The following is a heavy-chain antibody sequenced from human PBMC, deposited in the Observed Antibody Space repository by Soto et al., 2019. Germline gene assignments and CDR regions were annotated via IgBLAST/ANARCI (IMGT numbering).Heavy chain of an antibody. V-gene: IGHV4-31*03. CDR3: AREAIPLGGGMDV. J-gene: IGHJ6*02. CDR1: GGSISSGGYY. Sequence: QVQLQESGPGLVKPSQTLSLTCTVSGGSISSGGYYWSWIRQHPGTGLEWIGYIYYSGSTYYNPSLKSRVTISVDTSKNQCSLKLSSVTAADTAVYYCAREAIPLGGGMDVWGQGTTVTVSS. CDR2: IYYSGST.